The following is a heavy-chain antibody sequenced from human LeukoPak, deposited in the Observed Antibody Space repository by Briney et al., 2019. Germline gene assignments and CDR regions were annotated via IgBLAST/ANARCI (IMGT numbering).Heavy chain of an antibody. CDR1: GGSISSGGYY. CDR3: AREEYYDFWSGYPYNWFDP. D-gene: IGHD3-3*01. Sequence: PSGTLSLTCTVSGGSISSGGYYWSWIRQHPGKGLEWIGYIYYSGSTYYNPSLKSRVTISVDTSKNQFSLKLSSVTAADTAVYYCAREEYYDFWSGYPYNWFDPWGQGTLVTVSS. CDR2: IYYSGST. V-gene: IGHV4-31*03. J-gene: IGHJ5*02.